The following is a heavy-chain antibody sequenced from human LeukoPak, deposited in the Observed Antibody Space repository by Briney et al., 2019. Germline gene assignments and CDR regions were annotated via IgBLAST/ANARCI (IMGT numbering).Heavy chain of an antibody. Sequence: KHGAPLQISCECSGSIFSTYWITGGRPLPGKGVEGMGTIDRSDSYTNYSPSFQGHVSISVDKSISTAYLQWSSLKASDTAMYYCARHLYGSVTYNVDYWGQGTLVTVSS. J-gene: IGHJ4*02. V-gene: IGHV5-10-1*01. CDR1: GSIFSTYW. CDR2: IDRSDSYT. D-gene: IGHD3-10*01. CDR3: ARHLYGSVTYNVDY.